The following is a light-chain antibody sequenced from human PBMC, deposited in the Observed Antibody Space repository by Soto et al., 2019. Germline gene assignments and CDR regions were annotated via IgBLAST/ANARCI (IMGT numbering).Light chain of an antibody. J-gene: IGKJ4*01. CDR2: KAS. CDR3: QQYNDYPLT. CDR1: QSVNSC. Sequence: DIPMTQSPSTLSASVGDRVTITCRASQSVNSCLAWYQQKPGKAPKFLIYKASNLESGGPSRFSGSGSGTEFTLTISSLQPDDFATYYCQQYNDYPLTFGGGTKVEIK. V-gene: IGKV1-5*03.